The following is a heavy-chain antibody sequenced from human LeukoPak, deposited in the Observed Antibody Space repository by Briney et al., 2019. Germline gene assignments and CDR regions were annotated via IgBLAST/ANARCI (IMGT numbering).Heavy chain of an antibody. CDR2: IYPGDSDT. V-gene: IGHV5-51*01. D-gene: IGHD3-10*01. CDR1: GYTFTSYW. Sequence: GESLKISCKASGYTFTSYWIGWVRQMPGKGLEWMGIIYPGDSDTRYSPSFQGQVTISADKSITTAYLQWSSLKASDTATYYCARHGEVGGFDPWGQGTLVTVSS. CDR3: ARHGEVGGFDP. J-gene: IGHJ5*02.